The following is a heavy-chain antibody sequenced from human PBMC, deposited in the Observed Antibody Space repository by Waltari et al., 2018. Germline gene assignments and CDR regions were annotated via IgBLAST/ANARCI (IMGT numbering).Heavy chain of an antibody. CDR3: AKDAFGNTYLDF. J-gene: IGHJ4*02. V-gene: IGHV3-30*02. Sequence: QVNLVESGGGVVQPGGSLRLSCATSGFTFSNFGRHWVRQAPGKGLEWGARIWLYGSDKFYADSVGGRFTISRDNSARTLYLDMDSLRLDDTAMYYCAKDAFGNTYLDFWGQGTLVTVSS. CDR1: GFTFSNFG. D-gene: IGHD2-2*02. CDR2: IWLYGSDK.